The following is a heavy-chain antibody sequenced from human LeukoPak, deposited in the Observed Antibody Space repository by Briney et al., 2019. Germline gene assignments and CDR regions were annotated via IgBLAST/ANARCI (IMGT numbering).Heavy chain of an antibody. V-gene: IGHV4-59*01. D-gene: IGHD6-19*01. CDR2: IYYSGST. J-gene: IGHJ5*02. CDR1: GGSISSYY. CDR3: ARVWSTIAVAGLDP. Sequence: SETLPLTCTVSGGSISSYYWSWIRQPPGKGLEWIGYIYYSGSTNYNPSLKSRVTISVDTSKNQFSLKLSSVTAADTAVYYCARVWSTIAVAGLDPWGQGTLVTVSS.